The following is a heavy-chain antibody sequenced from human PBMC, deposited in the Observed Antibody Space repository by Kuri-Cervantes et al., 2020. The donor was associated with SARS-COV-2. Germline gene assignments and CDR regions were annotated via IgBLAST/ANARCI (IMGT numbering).Heavy chain of an antibody. D-gene: IGHD3-3*01. CDR1: GFTFSNAW. J-gene: IGHJ4*02. Sequence: GESLKISCAASGFTFSNAWLSWVRQAPGKGLEWVSLISWDGGSTYYADSVKGRFTISRDNSKNSLYLQMNSLRTEDTALYYCAKDKVGDFWSGWGQGTLVTVSS. V-gene: IGHV3-43*01. CDR3: AKDKVGDFWSG. CDR2: ISWDGGST.